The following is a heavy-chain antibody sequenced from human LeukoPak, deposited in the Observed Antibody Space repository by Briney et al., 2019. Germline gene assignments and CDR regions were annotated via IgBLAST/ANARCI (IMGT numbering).Heavy chain of an antibody. J-gene: IGHJ5*02. CDR2: INPNSGGT. D-gene: IGHD6-6*01. CDR3: ARASIAARRGWFDP. CDR1: GYTFTGYY. Sequence: SVKVSCKASGYTFTGYYMHWVRQAPGQGLEWMGWINPNSGGTNYAQKFQGRVTMTRDTSISTAYMELSRLRSDGTAVYYCARASIAARRGWFDPWGQGTLVTVSS. V-gene: IGHV1-2*02.